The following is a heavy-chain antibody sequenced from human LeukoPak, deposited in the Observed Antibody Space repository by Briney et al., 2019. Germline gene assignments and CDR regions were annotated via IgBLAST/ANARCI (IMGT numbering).Heavy chain of an antibody. D-gene: IGHD5-18*01. V-gene: IGHV5-51*01. Sequence: GESLKISCKGSGYSFANYWLGWVRQIPGKGLEWVRIIYPGDSDTRYSPSFQGHVTISADKFISTAYLQWNSLKSSDTAVYYCARHRYSYGEGYYFYYWDQGTLVTVTA. J-gene: IGHJ4*02. CDR2: IYPGDSDT. CDR1: GYSFANYW. CDR3: ARHRYSYGEGYYFYY.